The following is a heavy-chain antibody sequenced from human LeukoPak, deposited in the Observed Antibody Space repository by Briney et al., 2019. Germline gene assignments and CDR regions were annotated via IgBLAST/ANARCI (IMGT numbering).Heavy chain of an antibody. V-gene: IGHV3-30-3*01. D-gene: IGHD3-9*01. Sequence: GGSLRLSCAASGFTFSSYAMHWVRQAPGKGLGWVAVISYDGSNKYYADSVKGRFTISRDNSKNTLYLQMNSLRAEDTAVYYCARDAGDYDILTGYSSHPSLDYWGQGTLVTVSS. CDR3: ARDAGDYDILTGYSSHPSLDY. CDR1: GFTFSSYA. CDR2: ISYDGSNK. J-gene: IGHJ4*02.